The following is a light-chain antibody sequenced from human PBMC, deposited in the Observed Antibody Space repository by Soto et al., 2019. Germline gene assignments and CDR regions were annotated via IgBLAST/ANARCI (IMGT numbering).Light chain of an antibody. CDR2: EVS. CDR3: NSYTSRYTFV. CDR1: SSDVGKYDY. J-gene: IGLJ1*01. Sequence: QSALTQPPSASGSPGQSVTISCTGTSSDVGKYDYVSWFQHHPGKAPKLIIYEVSKRPSGVPDRFSGSKSGSTASLTVSGLQTEDEADYYCNSYTSRYTFVLGTGTKLTVL. V-gene: IGLV2-8*01.